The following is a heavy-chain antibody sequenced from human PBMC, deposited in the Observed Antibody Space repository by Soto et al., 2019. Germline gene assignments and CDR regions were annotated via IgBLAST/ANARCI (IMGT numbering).Heavy chain of an antibody. V-gene: IGHV3-23*01. CDR3: ARNTITRPPY. Sequence: EVQLLESGGGLVQPGGSLRLSCAASGFTFSNYAMSWVRQAPGKGLEWVSAISSSGGSTYYADSVKGRFTTSRYNHKNTLYLQINSLRAEDTVVYYFARNTITRPPYWGHGPLATASS. CDR2: ISSSGGST. J-gene: IGHJ1*01. D-gene: IGHD1-1*01. CDR1: GFTFSNYA.